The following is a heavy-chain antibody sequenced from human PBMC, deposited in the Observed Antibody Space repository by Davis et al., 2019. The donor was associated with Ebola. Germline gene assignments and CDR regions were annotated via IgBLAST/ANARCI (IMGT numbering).Heavy chain of an antibody. D-gene: IGHD2-21*02. CDR3: ARGYSPKCRGGDCVNDF. J-gene: IGHJ4*02. Sequence: AASVKVSCKASGGTFSSYAISWVRQAPGQGLEWMGWVNPYSGHTGYVEKFKGRVTMTGDPSISTAYMELSSLTIDDTAVYYCARGYSPKCRGGDCVNDFWGQGTLVTVST. V-gene: IGHV1-8*02. CDR1: GGTFSSYA. CDR2: VNPYSGHT.